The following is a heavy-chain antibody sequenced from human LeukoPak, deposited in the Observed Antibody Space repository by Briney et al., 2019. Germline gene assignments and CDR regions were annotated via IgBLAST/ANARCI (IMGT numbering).Heavy chain of an antibody. V-gene: IGHV4-59*01. D-gene: IGHD5-18*01. CDR1: GGSISSNY. CDR2: IYYSGST. CDR3: AAPKYSFGAFDI. Sequence: SETLSLTCTVSGGSISSNYWSWIRQPPGKGLEWIGYIYYSGSTNYNPSLKSRVTISVDTSKNQFSLKLSSVTAADTAVYYCAAPKYSFGAFDIWGQGTMVTVSS. J-gene: IGHJ3*02.